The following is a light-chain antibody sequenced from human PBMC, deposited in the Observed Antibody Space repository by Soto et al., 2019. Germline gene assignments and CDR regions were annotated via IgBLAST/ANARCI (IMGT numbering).Light chain of an antibody. CDR1: QSVSSY. CDR3: QQRSNWPLT. V-gene: IGKV3-11*01. J-gene: IGKJ4*01. Sequence: EIVLTQSPATLSLSPGERATLSCRASQSVSSYLAWYQQKTGQATRLLIYDASNRATEIPTRFSGNRSGKVFTFTFSSLEPEDFAVYYCQQRSNWPLTFGGGTKVDIK. CDR2: DAS.